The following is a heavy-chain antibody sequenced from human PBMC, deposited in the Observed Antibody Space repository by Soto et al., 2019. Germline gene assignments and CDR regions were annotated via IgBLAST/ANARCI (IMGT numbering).Heavy chain of an antibody. Sequence: EVQLVESGGGLVQPGGSLRLSCAASGFTFSSYSMNWVRQAPGKGLEWVSYISSSSSTIYYADSVQGRFTISRDNAKNSLYLQMNSLRDEDTAVYYCASVYSSTGETYYYYYGMDVWGQGTTVTVSS. CDR3: ASVYSSTGETYYYYYGMDV. J-gene: IGHJ6*02. V-gene: IGHV3-48*02. D-gene: IGHD6-13*01. CDR1: GFTFSSYS. CDR2: ISSSSSTI.